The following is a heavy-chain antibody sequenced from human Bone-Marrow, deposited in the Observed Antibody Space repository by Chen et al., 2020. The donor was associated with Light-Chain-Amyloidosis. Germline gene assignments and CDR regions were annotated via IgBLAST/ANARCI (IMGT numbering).Heavy chain of an antibody. Sequence: VKKPGESLKISCKGSGYTFPNYWFGWVRQIPGKGLEWMGVIYPDDSDARYSPTFQGQVTITADKSITTAYLQWKSLKASDTAMYYCARRRDRYNFDCWGQGTLVTVSS. CDR3: ARRRDRYNFDC. CDR2: IYPDDSDA. D-gene: IGHD1-26*01. V-gene: IGHV5-51*01. CDR1: GYTFPNYW. J-gene: IGHJ4*02.